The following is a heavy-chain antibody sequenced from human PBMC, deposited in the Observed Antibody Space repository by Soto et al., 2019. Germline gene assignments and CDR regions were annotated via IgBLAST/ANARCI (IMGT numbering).Heavy chain of an antibody. J-gene: IGHJ4*02. Sequence: PSETLSLTCTVSGDSLTSHSYYWTWVRQPPGKGLEWIGNIYYTGNANYNPSLTGRVTLSVDTSRNQFSLKLRSVTAADTAVYSCARDWGRILSWCWLLPYFDSWGQGTLVTVSS. CDR3: ARDWGRILSWCWLLPYFDS. CDR2: IYYTGNA. CDR1: GDSLTSHSYY. V-gene: IGHV4-61*01. D-gene: IGHD2-15*01.